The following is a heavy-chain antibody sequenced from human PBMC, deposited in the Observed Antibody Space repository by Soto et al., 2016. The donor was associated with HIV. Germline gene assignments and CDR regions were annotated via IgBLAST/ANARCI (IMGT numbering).Heavy chain of an antibody. Sequence: QVQLQESGPGLVKPSETLSLTCAVSGYSISSGYYWVWIRQSPGKGLEWIGSIYHSGSTYYNPSLKSRVTISVDTSKNQFSLKLSSVTAADTAVYYCARGYGGDRDYWGQGNPGSPSPQ. V-gene: IGHV4-38-2*01. D-gene: IGHD4-17*01. J-gene: IGHJ4*02. CDR2: IYHSGST. CDR3: ARGYGGDRDY. CDR1: GYSISSGYY.